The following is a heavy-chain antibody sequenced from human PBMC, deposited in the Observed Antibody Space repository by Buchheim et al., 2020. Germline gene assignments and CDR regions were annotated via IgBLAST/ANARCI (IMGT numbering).Heavy chain of an antibody. CDR2: ISGSGGST. D-gene: IGHD3-10*01. V-gene: IGHV3-23*01. CDR1: GFTFSSYA. J-gene: IGHJ6*03. Sequence: EVQLLESGGGLVQPGGSLRLSCAASGFTFSSYAMSWVRQAPGKGLEWVSAISGSGGSTYYADSVKGRFTISRDNSKNTLYLQMNSLRAEDTAVYYCAKAQYGSGSYYKDYYYYYMDVWGKGTT. CDR3: AKAQYGSGSYYKDYYYYYMDV.